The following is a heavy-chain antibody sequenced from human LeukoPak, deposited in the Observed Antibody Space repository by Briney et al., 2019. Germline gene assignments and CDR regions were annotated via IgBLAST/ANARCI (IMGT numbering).Heavy chain of an antibody. CDR1: GYTFTGYY. D-gene: IGHD1-7*01. CDR3: AGVLNWNYIYYYYYMDV. V-gene: IGHV1-2*02. J-gene: IGHJ6*03. Sequence: ASVKVSCKASGYTFTGYYMHWVRQAPGQGLEWMGWINPNSGGTNYAQKFQGRVTMTSDTSISTAYMELSSLRSEDTAVYYCAGVLNWNYIYYYYYMDVWGKGTTVTVSS. CDR2: INPNSGGT.